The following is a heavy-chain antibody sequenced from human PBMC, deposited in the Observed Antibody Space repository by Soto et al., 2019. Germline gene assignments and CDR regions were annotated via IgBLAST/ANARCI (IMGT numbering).Heavy chain of an antibody. V-gene: IGHV4-59*11. CDR1: GDSISSHH. Sequence: QVQLQESGPGLVKPSETLSLTCTVSGDSISSHHWRWIRQPPGKGPECIGSIHDSGSTTYNPSLKIRVTISVDTSKNQFSLSLTSVTAADTAVYYCARGGASSIWLDYWGQGILVTVSS. J-gene: IGHJ4*02. CDR3: ARGGASSIWLDY. CDR2: IHDSGST. D-gene: IGHD6-13*01.